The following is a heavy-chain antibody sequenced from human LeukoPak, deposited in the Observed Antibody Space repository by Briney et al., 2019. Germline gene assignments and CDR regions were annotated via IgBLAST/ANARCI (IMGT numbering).Heavy chain of an antibody. CDR1: GFTFSNHW. J-gene: IGHJ4*02. D-gene: IGHD1-7*01. CDR3: ARDNNWNYPDY. Sequence: GGSLRLSCAASGFTFSNHWMHWVRQAPGKGLVGVSRISGDGSSTRYADSVKGRFTISRDNAKNTLFLEMNSLRAEDTAVYYCARDNNWNYPDYWGQGTLVTASS. CDR2: ISGDGSST. V-gene: IGHV3-74*01.